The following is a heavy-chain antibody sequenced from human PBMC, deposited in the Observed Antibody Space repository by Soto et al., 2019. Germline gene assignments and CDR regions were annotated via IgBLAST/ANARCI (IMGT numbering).Heavy chain of an antibody. CDR2: ISYDGSNK. CDR1: GFTFSSYA. J-gene: IGHJ4*02. D-gene: IGHD4-17*01. Sequence: GGSLRLSCAASGFTFSSYAMHWVRQAPGKGLEWVAVISYDGSNKYYADSLRGRFTISRDNSKNTLYLQIHSLRAEDTAVYFCARGSSTLDYHFDHWGQGTPVTVSS. CDR3: ARGSSTLDYHFDH. V-gene: IGHV3-30-3*01.